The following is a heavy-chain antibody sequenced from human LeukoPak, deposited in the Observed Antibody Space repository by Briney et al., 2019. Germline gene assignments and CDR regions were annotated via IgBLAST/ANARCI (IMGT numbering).Heavy chain of an antibody. J-gene: IGHJ3*02. V-gene: IGHV4-59*01. CDR3: AREGPSGWNAFDI. CDR1: GGSISSYY. Sequence: SETLSLTCTVSGGSISSYYWSWIRQPPGKGLEWIGYIYYSGSANYNPSLKSRVTISVDTSKNQFSLKLSSVTAADTAVYYCAREGPSGWNAFDIWGQGTMVTVSS. CDR2: IYYSGSA. D-gene: IGHD3-22*01.